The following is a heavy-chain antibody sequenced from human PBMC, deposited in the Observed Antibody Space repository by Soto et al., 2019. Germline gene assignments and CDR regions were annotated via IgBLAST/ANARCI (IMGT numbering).Heavy chain of an antibody. CDR3: AREIGYYDSSGYPQYLQH. Sequence: ASVKVSCKASGYAFTGYYMHWVRQAPGQVLEWMGWINPNSGGTNYAQKFQGRVTMTRDTSISTAYMELSRLSSDDTAVYYCAREIGYYDSSGYPQYLQHWGQGTLVTVSS. CDR2: INPNSGGT. CDR1: GYAFTGYY. J-gene: IGHJ1*01. V-gene: IGHV1-2*02. D-gene: IGHD3-22*01.